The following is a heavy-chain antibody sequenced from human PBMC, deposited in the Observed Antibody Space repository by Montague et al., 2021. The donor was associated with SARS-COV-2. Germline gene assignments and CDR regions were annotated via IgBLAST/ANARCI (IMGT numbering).Heavy chain of an antibody. Sequence: SLRLSCAASGFTISSYWLSWVRQAPGKRLEWVANIRQDGSDQYYLDSVRGRFTIFRDNAKNSLYLQMNSLTAEDTGVYYCTRDRDYGDYLNWFSPWGQGTLVTVSS. V-gene: IGHV3-7*01. CDR2: IRQDGSDQ. CDR3: TRDRDYGDYLNWFSP. D-gene: IGHD4-17*01. CDR1: GFTISSYW. J-gene: IGHJ5*02.